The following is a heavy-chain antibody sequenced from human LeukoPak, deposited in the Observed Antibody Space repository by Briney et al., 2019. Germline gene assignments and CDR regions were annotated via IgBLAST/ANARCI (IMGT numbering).Heavy chain of an antibody. CDR1: GFAFRDAG. J-gene: IGHJ4*02. V-gene: IGHV3-15*01. D-gene: IGHD5-18*01. Sequence: GGSLRLSCAASGFAFRDAGMSWVRQAPGKGLEWVGRIRSETDGGTTDYAAPVKGRFTISRDDSKSTVYLQMSSLKTEDTAVYFCAHRDTAMVRVDYWGQGTLVTVSS. CDR3: AHRDTAMVRVDY. CDR2: IRSETDGGTT.